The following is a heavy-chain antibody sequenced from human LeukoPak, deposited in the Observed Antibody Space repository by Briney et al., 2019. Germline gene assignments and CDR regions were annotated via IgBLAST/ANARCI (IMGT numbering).Heavy chain of an antibody. Sequence: ASVKVSCKASGYTFTSYGISWVRQAPGQGLEWVGWISAYNGNTNYAQKLQGRVTMTTDTSTSTAYMELRSLRSDDTAVYYCARDVRAIVGATSMYYWGQGTLVTVSS. D-gene: IGHD1-26*01. CDR3: ARDVRAIVGATSMYY. CDR2: ISAYNGNT. CDR1: GYTFTSYG. V-gene: IGHV1-18*01. J-gene: IGHJ4*02.